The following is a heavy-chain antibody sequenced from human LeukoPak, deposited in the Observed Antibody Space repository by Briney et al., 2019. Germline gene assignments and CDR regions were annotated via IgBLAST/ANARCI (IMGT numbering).Heavy chain of an antibody. CDR3: ARDVVVPAVTYYYYYGMDV. D-gene: IGHD2-2*01. V-gene: IGHV3-7*01. Sequence: PGGSLRLSCAASGFTFRRYWMSGVRQAPGKGGEGVANIKQDGSERYYVDSVKGGFTISRDNAKNPLYLQMTSLRAEDTAVYYCARDVVVPAVTYYYYYGMDVWGQGTTVTVSS. J-gene: IGHJ6*02. CDR1: GFTFRRYW. CDR2: IKQDGSER.